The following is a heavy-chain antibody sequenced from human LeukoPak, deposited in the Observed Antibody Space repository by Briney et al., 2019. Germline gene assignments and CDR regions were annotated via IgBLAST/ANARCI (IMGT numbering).Heavy chain of an antibody. CDR1: GGSISSYY. Sequence: SGTLSLTCTVSGGSISSYYWSWIRQPPGKGLEWIGYIYYSGSTNYNPSLKSRVTISVDTSKNQFSLKLSSVTAADTAVYYCARSYYYGSGSYYDYWGQGTLVTVSS. CDR2: IYYSGST. J-gene: IGHJ4*02. V-gene: IGHV4-59*08. D-gene: IGHD3-10*01. CDR3: ARSYYYGSGSYYDY.